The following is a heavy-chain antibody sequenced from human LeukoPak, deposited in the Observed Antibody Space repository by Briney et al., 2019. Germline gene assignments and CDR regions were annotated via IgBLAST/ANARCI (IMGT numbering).Heavy chain of an antibody. CDR3: ARVGYDSSGYYLGYYYYYGMDV. CDR2: IKQDGSEK. Sequence: PGGSLRLSCAASGFTFSSYWMSWVRQAPGKGLEWVANIKQDGSEKYYVDSVKGRFTISRDNAKNSLYLQMNSLRAEDTAVYYCARVGYDSSGYYLGYYYYYGMDVWGQGTTVTVSS. CDR1: GFTFSSYW. J-gene: IGHJ6*02. D-gene: IGHD3-22*01. V-gene: IGHV3-7*01.